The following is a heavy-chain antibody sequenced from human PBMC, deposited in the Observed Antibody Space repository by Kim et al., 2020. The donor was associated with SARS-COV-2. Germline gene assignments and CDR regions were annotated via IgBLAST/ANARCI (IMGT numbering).Heavy chain of an antibody. CDR2: ISSSSSYT. V-gene: IGHV3-11*05. CDR3: ARGLLAQQLVSWYWYFDL. D-gene: IGHD6-13*01. Sequence: GGSLRLSCAASGFTFSDYYMSWIRQAPGKGLEWVSYISSSSSYTNYADSVKGRFTISRDNAKNSLYLQMNSLRAEDTAVYYCARGLLAQQLVSWYWYFDLWGRGTLVTVSS. J-gene: IGHJ2*01. CDR1: GFTFSDYY.